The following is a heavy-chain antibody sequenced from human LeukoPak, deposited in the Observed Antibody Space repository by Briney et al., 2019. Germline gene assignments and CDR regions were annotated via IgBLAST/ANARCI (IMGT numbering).Heavy chain of an antibody. CDR3: AMVHY. Sequence: PGKGLEWVSGISLNSGSIGYADSVKGRFTISRDNAKNSLYLQMNSLRAEDTAVYYCAMVHYWGQGTLVTVSS. CDR2: ISLNSGSI. D-gene: IGHD2-8*01. V-gene: IGHV3-9*01. J-gene: IGHJ4*02.